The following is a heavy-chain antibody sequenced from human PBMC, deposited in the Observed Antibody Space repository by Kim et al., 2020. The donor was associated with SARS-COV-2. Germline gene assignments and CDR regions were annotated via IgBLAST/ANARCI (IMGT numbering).Heavy chain of an antibody. Sequence: NYNPSLKRRVTISVDTSKNQFSLKLSSVTAADTAVYYCAIDYDYGGFFDYWGQGTLVTVSS. D-gene: IGHD4-17*01. J-gene: IGHJ4*02. CDR3: AIDYDYGGFFDY. V-gene: IGHV4-34*01.